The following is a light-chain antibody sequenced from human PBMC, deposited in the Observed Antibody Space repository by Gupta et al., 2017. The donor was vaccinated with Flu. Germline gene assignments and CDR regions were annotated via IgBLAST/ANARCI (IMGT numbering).Light chain of an antibody. Sequence: SGHSSYAIAWHQQQPEKGPRYLMKLNSDGSHSKGDGIPDRLSGSSSGAERYLTISSLQSEDEADYYCQTWGTGPLVFGGGTKLTVL. CDR3: QTWGTGPLV. CDR1: SGHSSYA. V-gene: IGLV4-69*01. J-gene: IGLJ3*02. CDR2: LNSDGSH.